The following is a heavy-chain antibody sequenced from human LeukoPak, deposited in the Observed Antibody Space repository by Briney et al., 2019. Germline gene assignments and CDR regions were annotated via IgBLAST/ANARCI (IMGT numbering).Heavy chain of an antibody. CDR2: VFYNGAT. J-gene: IGHJ4*02. D-gene: IGHD3-3*01. V-gene: IGHV4-39*01. CDR3: ARSSTIFGHFDY. Sequence: SETLSLTYIVSGGYISSSIYYWACVRQPPGKGREWIGTVFYNGATQYSPSLRSRVTISVDTSRNQFSLKLSSVTAPDTAVYYGARSSTIFGHFDYWGQGALVAVSS. CDR1: GGYISSSIYY.